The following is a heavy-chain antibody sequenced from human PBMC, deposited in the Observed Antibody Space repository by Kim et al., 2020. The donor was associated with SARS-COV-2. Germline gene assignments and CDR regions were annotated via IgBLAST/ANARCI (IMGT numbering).Heavy chain of an antibody. D-gene: IGHD1-26*01. CDR2: T. CDR3: ARGGATHAFDI. Sequence: THHTPSLKSLVTISVDTSKNPFSLRLSSVAAADTAVYYCARGGATHAFDICGQGTMVTVSS. V-gene: IGHV4-59*09. J-gene: IGHJ3*02.